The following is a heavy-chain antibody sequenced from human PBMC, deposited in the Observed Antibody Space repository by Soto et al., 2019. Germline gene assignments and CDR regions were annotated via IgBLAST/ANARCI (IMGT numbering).Heavy chain of an antibody. D-gene: IGHD2-15*01. J-gene: IGHJ5*02. Sequence: VPLLESGGGLVQPGGSLRLSCAASGFTFSSYAMSWVRQAPGKGLEWVSAIRGSGGSTYYADSVKGRFTISRDNSKNTLYLQMNSLRAEDTAVYYCAKGIVVVVAASLAAWGQGTLVTVSS. CDR1: GFTFSSYA. CDR2: IRGSGGST. V-gene: IGHV3-23*01. CDR3: AKGIVVVVAASLAA.